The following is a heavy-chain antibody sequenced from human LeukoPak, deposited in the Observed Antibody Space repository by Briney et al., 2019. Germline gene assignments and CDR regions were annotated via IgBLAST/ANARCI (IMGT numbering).Heavy chain of an antibody. V-gene: IGHV3-30*04. CDR1: GFTFSSSA. D-gene: IGHD4-17*01. CDR3: ARDPGDYGDYYFDY. J-gene: IGHJ4*02. Sequence: GRSLRLSCAASGFTFSSSAMHWVRQAPGKGLEWVAVISYDGGKKYYADSVKGRFTISRDNSKNTLYLQMNSLRAEDTAVYYCARDPGDYGDYYFDYWGQGTLVTVSS. CDR2: ISYDGGKK.